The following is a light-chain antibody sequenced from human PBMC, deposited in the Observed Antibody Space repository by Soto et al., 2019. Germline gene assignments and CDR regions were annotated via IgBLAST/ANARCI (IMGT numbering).Light chain of an antibody. CDR3: SSYTSSSTRV. CDR2: DVT. CDR1: SIDVGGYNY. V-gene: IGLV2-14*03. J-gene: IGLJ2*01. Sequence: QSALTQPASVSGSPGQSITISCTGTSIDVGGYNYVSWYQQHPGKAPKLMIYDVTNRPSGVSNRFSGSKSGSTASLTISGLQAEDEADYYCSSYTSSSTRVFGGGTKLTVL.